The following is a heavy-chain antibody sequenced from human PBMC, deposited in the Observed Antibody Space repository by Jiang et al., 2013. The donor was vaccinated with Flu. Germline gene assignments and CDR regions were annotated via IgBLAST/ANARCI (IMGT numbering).Heavy chain of an antibody. CDR1: GFSLSTSGMC. Sequence: TFSGFSLSTSGMCVSWTRQPPGKALEWLARIDWDNDEFYSPFLKTRLTISKDTSKNQVVLTMANMDPADTATYYCARTHFGESMGVWFDSWGQGTLVTVSS. V-gene: IGHV2-70*16. J-gene: IGHJ5*01. CDR3: ARTHFGESMGVWFDS. D-gene: IGHD3-10*01. CDR2: IDWDNDE.